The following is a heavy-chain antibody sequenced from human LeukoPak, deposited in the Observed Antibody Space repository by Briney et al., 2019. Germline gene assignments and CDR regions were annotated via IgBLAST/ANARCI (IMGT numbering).Heavy chain of an antibody. J-gene: IGHJ4*02. Sequence: PSETLSLTCAVYGGSFSGYYWSWIRQPPGKGLEWIGEINHSGSTNYNPSLKSRVTISVDTSKNQFSLKLSSVTAADTAVYYCARQLTYGDYVRHWSTFDYWGQGTLVAVSS. CDR3: ARQLTYGDYVRHWSTFDY. CDR2: INHSGST. D-gene: IGHD4-17*01. V-gene: IGHV4-34*01. CDR1: GGSFSGYY.